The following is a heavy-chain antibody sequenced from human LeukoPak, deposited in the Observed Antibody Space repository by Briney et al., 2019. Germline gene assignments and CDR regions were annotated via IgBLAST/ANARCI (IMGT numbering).Heavy chain of an antibody. J-gene: IGHJ4*02. V-gene: IGHV1-18*01. CDR1: GYTFTSYG. CDR2: ISAYNGNT. CDR3: ARELAAAGTPSY. Sequence: ASVKVSCKASGYTFTSYGISWVRQDPGQGLEWMGWISAYNGNTNYAQKLQAKVTMTTDTSTSTAYMELRSLRSDDTAVYYCARELAAAGTPSYWGQGTLVTVSS. D-gene: IGHD6-13*01.